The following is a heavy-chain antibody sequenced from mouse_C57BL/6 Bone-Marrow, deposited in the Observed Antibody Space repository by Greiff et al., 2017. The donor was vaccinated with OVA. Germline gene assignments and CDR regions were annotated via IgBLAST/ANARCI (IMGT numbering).Heavy chain of an antibody. V-gene: IGHV1-66*01. CDR3: ARRDYYGRGTWFAY. CDR2: IYPGSGNT. Sequence: VKLVESGPELVKPGASVKISCKASGYSFTSYYIHWVKQRPGQGLEWIGWIYPGSGNTKYNEKFKGKATLTADTSSSTAYMQLSSLTSEDSAVYYCARRDYYGRGTWFAYWGQGTLVTVSA. J-gene: IGHJ3*01. D-gene: IGHD1-1*01. CDR1: GYSFTSYY.